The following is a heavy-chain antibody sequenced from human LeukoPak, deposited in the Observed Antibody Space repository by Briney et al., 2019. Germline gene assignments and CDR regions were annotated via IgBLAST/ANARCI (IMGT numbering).Heavy chain of an antibody. D-gene: IGHD2-21*02. Sequence: GASVKVSCKASGYTFTSYAMNWVRQAPGQGLEWMGWINTNTGNPTYAQGFTGRFVFSLDTSVSTAYLQISSLKAEGTAVYYCARDCGGDCSPGDLDYWGQGTLVTVSS. CDR2: INTNTGNP. V-gene: IGHV7-4-1*02. J-gene: IGHJ4*02. CDR3: ARDCGGDCSPGDLDY. CDR1: GYTFTSYA.